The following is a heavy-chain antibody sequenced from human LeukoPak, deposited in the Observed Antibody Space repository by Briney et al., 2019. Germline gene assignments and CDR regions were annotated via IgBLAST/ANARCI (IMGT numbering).Heavy chain of an antibody. D-gene: IGHD3-10*01. J-gene: IGHJ4*02. Sequence: SETLSLTCTVSGGSISSYYWSWIRQPPGKGLEWIGEINHSGSTNYNPSLKSRVAISVDTSKNQFSLKLSSVTAADTAVYYCARGMANWGQGTLVTVSS. CDR1: GGSISSYY. V-gene: IGHV4-34*01. CDR3: ARGMAN. CDR2: INHSGST.